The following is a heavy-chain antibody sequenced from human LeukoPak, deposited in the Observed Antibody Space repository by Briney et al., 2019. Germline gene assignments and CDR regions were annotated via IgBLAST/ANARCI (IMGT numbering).Heavy chain of an antibody. V-gene: IGHV3-21*01. Sequence: GGSLRLSCAASGFTFSSYSMNWVRQAPGKGLEWVSSISSSSSYIYYADSVKGRFTISRDNAKNSLYLQMNSLRAEDTAVYYCARPTIFGVDTDDYWGQGTLVTVSS. CDR3: ARPTIFGVDTDDY. CDR2: ISSSSSYI. D-gene: IGHD3-3*01. CDR1: GFTFSSYS. J-gene: IGHJ4*02.